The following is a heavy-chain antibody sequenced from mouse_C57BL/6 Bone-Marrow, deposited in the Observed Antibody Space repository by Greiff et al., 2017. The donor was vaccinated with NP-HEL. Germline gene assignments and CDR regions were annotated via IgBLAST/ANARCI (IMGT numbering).Heavy chain of an antibody. V-gene: IGHV5-16*01. D-gene: IGHD1-2*01. CDR2: INYDGSST. Sequence: EVKLVESEGGLVQPGSSMKLSCTASGFTFSDYYMAWVRQVPEKGLEWVANINYDGSSTYYLDSLKSRFIISRDTAKNILYLQMSSLKSEDTATYDCARVGSHGYFDVWGTGTTVTVSS. CDR3: ARVGSHGYFDV. CDR1: GFTFSDYY. J-gene: IGHJ1*03.